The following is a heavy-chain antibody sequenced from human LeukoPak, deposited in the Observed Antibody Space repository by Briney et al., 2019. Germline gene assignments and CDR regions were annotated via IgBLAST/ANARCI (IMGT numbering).Heavy chain of an antibody. CDR2: VYHSGST. Sequence: SETLSLTCAVSGYSISSGYYWGWIRQPPGKGLEWIGSVYHSGSTYYNPSLKSRVTISVDTSKNQFSLKLSSVTAADTAVYYCASRDGYNYDYWGQGTLVTVSS. CDR1: GYSISSGYY. CDR3: ASRDGYNYDY. V-gene: IGHV4-38-2*01. D-gene: IGHD5-24*01. J-gene: IGHJ4*02.